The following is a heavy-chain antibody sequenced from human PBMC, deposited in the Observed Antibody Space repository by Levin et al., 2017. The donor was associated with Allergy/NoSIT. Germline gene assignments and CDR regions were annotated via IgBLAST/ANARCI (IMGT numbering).Heavy chain of an antibody. CDR3: ARDIAAAGIGFGQYYFDY. CDR2: ISAYNGNT. CDR1: GYTFTSYG. V-gene: IGHV1-18*01. J-gene: IGHJ4*02. Sequence: GESLKISCKASGYTFTSYGISWVRQAPGQGLEWMGWISAYNGNTNYAQKLQGRVTMTTDTSTSTAYMELRSLRSDDTAVYYCARDIAAAGIGFGQYYFDYWGQGTLVTVSS. D-gene: IGHD6-13*01.